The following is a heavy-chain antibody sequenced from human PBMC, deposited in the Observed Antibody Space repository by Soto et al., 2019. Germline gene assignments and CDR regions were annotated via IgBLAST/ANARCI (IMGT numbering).Heavy chain of an antibody. J-gene: IGHJ4*02. CDR1: GFDFGDYS. V-gene: IGHV3-48*01. D-gene: IGHD5-12*01. CDR3: ARASSGYELGDDF. Sequence: HPGGSLRLSCAASGFDFGDYSFHWVRQAPGKGLEWISYISFSSQTIYYADSVKGRFTVSRDNAKKSLYLQMNTLRVEDTAVYYCARASSGYELGDDFWGQGTLVTVSS. CDR2: ISFSSQTI.